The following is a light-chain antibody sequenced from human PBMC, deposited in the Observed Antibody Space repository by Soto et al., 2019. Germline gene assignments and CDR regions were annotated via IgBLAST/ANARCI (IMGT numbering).Light chain of an antibody. J-gene: IGKJ3*01. CDR1: QSLLHSNGYNY. V-gene: IGKV2-28*01. CDR3: MQALQTPST. CDR2: LGS. Sequence: DIVMTQSPLSLPVTPGEPASISCRSSQSLLHSNGYNYLDWYLQKPGQSPQLLIYLGSNRASGVPDRFSGSGSGTDFTLKISRVEAEDVCVYYCMQALQTPSTFGPGTKVDIK.